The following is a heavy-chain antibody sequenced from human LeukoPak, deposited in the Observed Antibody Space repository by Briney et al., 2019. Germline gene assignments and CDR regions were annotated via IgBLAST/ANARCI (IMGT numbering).Heavy chain of an antibody. CDR1: GGSISSSSYL. CDR2: IYNSGST. Sequence: PSETLSLTCTVSGGSISSSSYLWNWIRQPAGKGLEWIGRIYNSGSTNYNPSLKSRVTISVDTSKNQFSLKLSSVTAADTAVYYCARGDPVRDILTGYYPFDYWGQGTLVTVSS. V-gene: IGHV4-61*10. CDR3: ARGDPVRDILTGYYPFDY. J-gene: IGHJ4*02. D-gene: IGHD3-9*01.